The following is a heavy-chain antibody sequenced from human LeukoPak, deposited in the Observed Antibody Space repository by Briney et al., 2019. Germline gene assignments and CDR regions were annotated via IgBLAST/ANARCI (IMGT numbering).Heavy chain of an antibody. J-gene: IGHJ5*02. V-gene: IGHV3-21*01. Sequence: GGSLRLSCAASGFIFDIYSMNWVRQAPGKGLEWVSSISSSRYIYYADSVKGRFTISRDNAKNSLYLQMNSLRAEDTAVYYCVRGLQETGDRWGQGTLVTVSS. CDR2: ISSSRYI. CDR1: GFIFDIYS. CDR3: VRGLQETGDR. D-gene: IGHD3-9*01.